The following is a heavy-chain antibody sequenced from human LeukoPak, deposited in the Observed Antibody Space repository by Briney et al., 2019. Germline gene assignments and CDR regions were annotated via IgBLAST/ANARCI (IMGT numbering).Heavy chain of an antibody. V-gene: IGHV2-5*01. CDR3: AHRPRDGYVEQINYFDY. J-gene: IGHJ4*02. CDR1: GFSLSTSGVG. Sequence: SGPTLVKPTQTLTLTCTFSGFSLSTSGVGVGWIRQPPGEALEWLALIYWNDDKRYSPSLKSRLTITKDTSKNQVVLTMANMDPVDTATYYCAHRPRDGYVEQINYFDYWGQGTLVTVSS. CDR2: IYWNDDK. D-gene: IGHD5-24*01.